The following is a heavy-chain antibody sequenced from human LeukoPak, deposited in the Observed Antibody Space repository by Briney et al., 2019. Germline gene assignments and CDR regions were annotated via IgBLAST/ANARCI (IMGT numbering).Heavy chain of an antibody. J-gene: IGHJ4*02. CDR3: ALAAGPRYFGY. Sequence: GASVKVSCKASGYTFTSYAMNWVRQAPGQGLEWMGWINPNSGGTNYAQKFQGRVTMTRDTSISTAYMELSRLRSDDTAVYYCALAAGPRYFGYWGQGTLVTVSS. V-gene: IGHV1-2*02. CDR1: GYTFTSYA. CDR2: INPNSGGT. D-gene: IGHD6-6*01.